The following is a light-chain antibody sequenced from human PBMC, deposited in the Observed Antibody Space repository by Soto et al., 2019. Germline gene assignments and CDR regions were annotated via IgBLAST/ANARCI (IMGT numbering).Light chain of an antibody. CDR3: QQYYTNSWS. J-gene: IGKJ1*01. V-gene: IGKV4-1*01. CDR2: WAS. Sequence: DIVMTQSPDSLAVSLGERASINCKSMQIVLYSPNNKNYLAWYQHKPGQPPKMLIYWASIRESGVPDRFSGSGSGTDFTLTISSLQSEDVAVYYCQQYYTNSWSFGQGTKVDIK. CDR1: QIVLYSPNNKNY.